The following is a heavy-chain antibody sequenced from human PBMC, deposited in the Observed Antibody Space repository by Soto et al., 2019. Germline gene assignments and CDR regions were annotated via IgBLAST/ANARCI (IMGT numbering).Heavy chain of an antibody. J-gene: IGHJ4*02. V-gene: IGHV4-34*01. D-gene: IGHD4-17*01. CDR1: GGSFSGYY. CDR2: INHSGST. CDR3: ARRTVTLRGLDY. Sequence: QVQLQQWGAGLLKPSETLSLTCAVYGGSFSGYYWSWIRQPPGKGLEWIGEINHSGSTNYNPSLKSPVTISVDTSQNQFSLKLSSVTAADTAVYYCARRTVTLRGLDYWGQGTLVTVSS.